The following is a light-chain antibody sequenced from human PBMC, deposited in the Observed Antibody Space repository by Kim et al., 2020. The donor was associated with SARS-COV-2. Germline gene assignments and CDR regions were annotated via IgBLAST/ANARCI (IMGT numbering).Light chain of an antibody. CDR3: QHYNNWPIT. Sequence: EIVMTQSPATLSVSPGERATLSCRASQSVSSNLAWYQQKPGQAPRLLIYGVSTRATGIPARFSGSGSGTEFTLTISSLQSEDFAVYYCQHYNNWPITFGQGTRLEIK. J-gene: IGKJ5*01. CDR1: QSVSSN. V-gene: IGKV3-15*01. CDR2: GVS.